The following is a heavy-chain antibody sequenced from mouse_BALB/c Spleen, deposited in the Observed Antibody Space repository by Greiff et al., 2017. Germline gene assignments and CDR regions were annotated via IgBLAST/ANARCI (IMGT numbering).Heavy chain of an antibody. CDR2: IWAGGST. J-gene: IGHJ2*01. CDR1: GFSLTSYG. Sequence: QVQLKESGPGLVAPSQSLSITCTVSGFSLTSYGVHWVRQPPGKGLEWLGVIWAGGSTNYNSALMSRLSISKDNSKSQVFLKMNSLQTDDTAMYYCARGGYGYDYFDYWGQGTTLTVSS. V-gene: IGHV2-9*02. D-gene: IGHD2-2*01. CDR3: ARGGYGYDYFDY.